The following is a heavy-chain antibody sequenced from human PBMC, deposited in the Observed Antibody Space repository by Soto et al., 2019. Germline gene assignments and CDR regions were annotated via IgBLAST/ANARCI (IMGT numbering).Heavy chain of an antibody. J-gene: IGHJ5*02. Sequence: GESLKISCKGSGYSFTSYWIGWVRQMPGKGLEWMGIIYPGDSDTRYSPSFQGQVTISADKSISTAYLQWSSLKASDTAMYYCARNRYSGYSSSSLAWFDPWGQGTLVTVSS. CDR2: IYPGDSDT. D-gene: IGHD6-6*01. V-gene: IGHV5-51*01. CDR3: ARNRYSGYSSSSLAWFDP. CDR1: GYSFTSYW.